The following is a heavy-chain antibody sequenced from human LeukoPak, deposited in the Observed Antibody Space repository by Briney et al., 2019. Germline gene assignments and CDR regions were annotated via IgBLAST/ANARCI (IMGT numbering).Heavy chain of an antibody. D-gene: IGHD4/OR15-4a*01. CDR2: ISGSGGST. CDR3: ARRAGAYSHPYDY. Sequence: GGSLRLSCAASGFTFDDYAMSWVRQAPGKGLEWVSAISGSGGSTYYADSVKGRFTISRDNSRNTLYLQMNTLRAEDTAVYYCARRAGAYSHPYDYWGQGTLVTVSS. J-gene: IGHJ4*02. CDR1: GFTFDDYA. V-gene: IGHV3-23*01.